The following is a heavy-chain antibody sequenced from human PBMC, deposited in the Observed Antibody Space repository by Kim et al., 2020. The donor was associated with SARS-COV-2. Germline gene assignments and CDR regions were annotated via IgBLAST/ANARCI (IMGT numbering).Heavy chain of an antibody. CDR1: GYTFTSYY. V-gene: IGHV1-46*01. D-gene: IGHD2-2*01. J-gene: IGHJ3*02. CDR2: INPSGGST. Sequence: ASVKVSCKASGYTFTSYYIHWVRQAPGQGLEWMGIINPSGGSTNYAQKFQGRVTMTRGTSTSTVYMQLSSLRSEDTAMYYCVRGRYCSSPSCPPGDAFDIWGRGTMVTVSS. CDR3: VRGRYCSSPSCPPGDAFDI.